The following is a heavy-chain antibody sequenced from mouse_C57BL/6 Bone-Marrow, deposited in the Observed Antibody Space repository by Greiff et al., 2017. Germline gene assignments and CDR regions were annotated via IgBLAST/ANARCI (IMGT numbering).Heavy chain of an antibody. CDR1: GYTFTSYW. J-gene: IGHJ2*01. V-gene: IGHV1-74*01. CDR2: IHPSDSDT. D-gene: IGHD1-1*01. CDR3: ASSSTTVVDYFDY. Sequence: QVQLQQPGAELLKPGASVKVSCKASGYTFTSYWMHWVKQRPGQGLEWIGRIHPSDSDTNYNQKFKGKATLTVDKSSSTAYMQLSSLTSEDSAVYYCASSSTTVVDYFDYWGQGTTLTVSS.